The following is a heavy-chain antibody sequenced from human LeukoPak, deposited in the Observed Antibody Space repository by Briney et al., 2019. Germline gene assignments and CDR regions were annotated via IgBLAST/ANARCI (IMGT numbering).Heavy chain of an antibody. CDR1: GYTFTNYG. Sequence: ASVKVSRKASGYTFTNYGISWVRQAPGQGLEWMAWISTYDHDTNYAQKFRGRVTMTTDTSTSTAYMELRSLGSDDTAVYYCVRDYFCSGGTCDDCFDPWGQGTLVTVSS. D-gene: IGHD2-15*01. V-gene: IGHV1-18*01. CDR3: VRDYFCSGGTCDDCFDP. CDR2: ISTYDHDT. J-gene: IGHJ5*02.